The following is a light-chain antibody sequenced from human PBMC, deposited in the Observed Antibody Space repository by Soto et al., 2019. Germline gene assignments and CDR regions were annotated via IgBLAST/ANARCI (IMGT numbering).Light chain of an antibody. V-gene: IGLV2-14*03. J-gene: IGLJ1*01. CDR2: AVS. CDR1: SSDVGGYNS. Sequence: QSALTQPASVSGSPGQSITISCTGTSSDVGGYNSVSWYQQHPGRAPKLILYAVSNRPSGVSNRFSASKSGNTASLTISGLQAEEEADYYCTSYTSSSSDVFGTGTKVTVL. CDR3: TSYTSSSSDV.